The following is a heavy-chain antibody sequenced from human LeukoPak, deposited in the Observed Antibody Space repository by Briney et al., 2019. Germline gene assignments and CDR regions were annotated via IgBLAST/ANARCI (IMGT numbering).Heavy chain of an antibody. CDR3: ARPYCGGDCYPPGAFDI. Sequence: GESLKISCKGSGYSFTSYWIGWVRQMPGKGPEWMGIIYPGDSDTRYSPSFQGQVTISADKSISTAYLQWSSLKASDTAMYYCARPYCGGDCYPPGAFDIWGQGTMVTVSS. V-gene: IGHV5-51*01. J-gene: IGHJ3*02. D-gene: IGHD2-21*02. CDR2: IYPGDSDT. CDR1: GYSFTSYW.